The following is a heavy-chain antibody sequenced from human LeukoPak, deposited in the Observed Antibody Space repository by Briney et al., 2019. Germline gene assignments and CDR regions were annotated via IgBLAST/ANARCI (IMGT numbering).Heavy chain of an antibody. CDR3: ARLSGVIDAFDI. D-gene: IGHD2/OR15-2a*01. J-gene: IGHJ3*02. V-gene: IGHV1-69*05. CDR2: IIPIFGTA. Sequence: SVKVSCKASGGAFSSYAISWVRQAPGQGLEWMGGIIPIFGTANYAQKFQGRVTITTDESTSTAYMELSSLRSEDTAVYYCARLSGVIDAFDIWGQGTMVTVSS. CDR1: GGAFSSYA.